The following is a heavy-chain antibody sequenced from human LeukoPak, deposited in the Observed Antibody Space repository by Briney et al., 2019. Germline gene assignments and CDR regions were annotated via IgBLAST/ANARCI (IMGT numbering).Heavy chain of an antibody. V-gene: IGHV3-33*01. Sequence: GRSLRLSCAASGFTFSSYGMHWVRQAPGKGLEWVAVIWYEGSNENYADSVKGRFTISRDNSKKTMYLQMNSLRAEDTAVYYCARQGIVGAKRGGWFDYWGQGTLVTVSS. CDR2: IWYEGSNE. CDR1: GFTFSSYG. CDR3: ARQGIVGAKRGGWFDY. D-gene: IGHD1-26*01. J-gene: IGHJ4*02.